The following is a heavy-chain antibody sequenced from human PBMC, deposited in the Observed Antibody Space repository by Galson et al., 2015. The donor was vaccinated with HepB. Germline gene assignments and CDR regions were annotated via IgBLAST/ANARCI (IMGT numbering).Heavy chain of an antibody. CDR2: ISYDGSNK. CDR1: GFTFSSYG. J-gene: IGHJ4*02. V-gene: IGHV3-30*18. Sequence: SLRLPCAASGFTFSSYGMHRVRQAPGMGLEWVAVISYDGSNKYYADSVKGRFTISRDNSKNTLYLQMNSLRAEDTAVYYCAKDSAAGNYGSGTKGYFDYWGQGTLVTVSS. CDR3: AKDSAAGNYGSGTKGYFDY. D-gene: IGHD3-10*01.